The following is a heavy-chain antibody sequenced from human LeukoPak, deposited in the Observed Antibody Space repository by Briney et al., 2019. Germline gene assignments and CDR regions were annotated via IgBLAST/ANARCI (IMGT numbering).Heavy chain of an antibody. CDR1: GFTFSTSW. Sequence: GGSLRLSCAVFGFTFSTSWMSWVRQAPGQGLEWVANINQDEGHKDYVDSVKGRFTVSRDNAKNSLYLQMNRLRVDDTAMYFCVRGVEYWGQGTPVTVSS. CDR2: INQDEGHK. CDR3: VRGVEY. V-gene: IGHV3-7*04. J-gene: IGHJ4*02.